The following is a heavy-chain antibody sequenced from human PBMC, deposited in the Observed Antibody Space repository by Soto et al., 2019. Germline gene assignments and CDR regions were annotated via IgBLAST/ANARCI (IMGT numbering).Heavy chain of an antibody. CDR3: ARSGATGYYSTHYYGMDV. J-gene: IGHJ6*02. V-gene: IGHV1-8*01. Sequence: ASVKVSCKASGYTFSTYDINWVRQATGQGLEWMGWMNPESGSTGFAQSFQGRITLTGNTSINTVYMEVSSLTNEDTAVYFCARSGATGYYSTHYYGMDVWGPGTTVTVSS. CDR2: MNPESGST. D-gene: IGHD3-9*01. CDR1: GYTFSTYD.